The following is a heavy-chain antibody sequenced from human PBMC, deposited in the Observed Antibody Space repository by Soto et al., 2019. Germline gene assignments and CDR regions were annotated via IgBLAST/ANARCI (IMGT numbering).Heavy chain of an antibody. J-gene: IGHJ6*02. CDR1: GFTFSSYG. D-gene: IGHD3-3*01. Sequence: GGSLRLSCAASGFTFSSYGMHWVRQAPGKGLEWVAVIWYDGSNKYYADSVKGRFTISRDNSKNTLYLQMNSLRAEDTAVYYCARDLPSGFLAYYGMDVWGQGTTVTVSS. CDR2: IWYDGSNK. CDR3: ARDLPSGFLAYYGMDV. V-gene: IGHV3-33*01.